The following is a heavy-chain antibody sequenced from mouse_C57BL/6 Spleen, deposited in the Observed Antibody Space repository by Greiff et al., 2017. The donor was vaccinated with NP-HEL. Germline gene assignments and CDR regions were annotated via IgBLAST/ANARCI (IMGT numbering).Heavy chain of an antibody. CDR3: AREEGNLFAY. CDR1: GYTFTSYW. V-gene: IGHV1-52*01. J-gene: IGHJ3*01. CDR2: IDPSDSET. D-gene: IGHD2-1*01. Sequence: QVQLQQPGAELVRPGSSVKLSCKASGYTFTSYWMHWVKQRPIQGLEWIGNIDPSDSETHYNQKFKDKATLTVDKSSSTAYMQLSSLTSADSAVYYCAREEGNLFAYWGQGTLVTVSA.